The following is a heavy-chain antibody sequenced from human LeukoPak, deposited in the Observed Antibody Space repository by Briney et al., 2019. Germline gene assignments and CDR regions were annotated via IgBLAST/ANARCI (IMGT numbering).Heavy chain of an antibody. CDR2: IRSKANSYAT. CDR1: GFTFSGSA. J-gene: IGHJ6*03. D-gene: IGHD1-26*01. Sequence: GGSLRLSCAASGFTFSGSAMHWVRQASGKGLEWVGRIRSKANSYATAYAASVKGRFTISRDDSKNTAYLQMNSLKTEDTAVYYCTRLSGGSYFPGDYYYYMDVWGKGTTVTISS. CDR3: TRLSGGSYFPGDYYYYMDV. V-gene: IGHV3-73*01.